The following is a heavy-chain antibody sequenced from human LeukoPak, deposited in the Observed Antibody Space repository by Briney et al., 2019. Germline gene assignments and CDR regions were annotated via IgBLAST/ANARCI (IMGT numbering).Heavy chain of an antibody. CDR1: GYSISSGYY. J-gene: IGHJ3*02. CDR3: AREDAEQMDNSFDI. V-gene: IGHV4-38-2*02. Sequence: SETLSLTCTVSGYSISSGYYWGWIRQPPGKGLEWIGSIYHSGSTYYNPSLKSRVTISVDTSKNQFPLKLRSVTAADTAVYYCAREDAEQMDNSFDIWGQGTMVTVSS. CDR2: IYHSGST. D-gene: IGHD5-24*01.